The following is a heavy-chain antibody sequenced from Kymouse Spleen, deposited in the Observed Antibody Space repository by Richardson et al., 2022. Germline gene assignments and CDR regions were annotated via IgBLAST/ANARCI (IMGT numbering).Heavy chain of an antibody. Sequence: QVQLQQWGAGLLKPSETLSLTCAVYGGSFSGYYWSWIRQPPGKGLEWIGEINHSGSTNYNPSLKSRVTISVDTSKNQFSLKLSSVTAADTAVYYCARDNNWNDVDAFDIWGQGTMVTVSS. V-gene: IGHV4-34*01. CDR3: ARDNNWNDVDAFDI. J-gene: IGHJ3*02. CDR2: INHSGST. CDR1: GGSFSGYY. D-gene: IGHD1-20*01.